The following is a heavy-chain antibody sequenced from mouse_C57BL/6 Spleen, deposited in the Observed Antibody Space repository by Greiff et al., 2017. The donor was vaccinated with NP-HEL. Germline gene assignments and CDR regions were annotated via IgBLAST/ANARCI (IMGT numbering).Heavy chain of an antibody. CDR2: IGPNSGGT. Sequence: VQLQQPGAELVKPGASVKLSCKASGYTFTSYWMHWVKQRPGRGLEWIGRIGPNSGGTKYNEQFKSKATLTVDKPSSTTYMQLSSLTSEDAAIYYCARSRSTVVAPYYAMDDWGQGTSVTVSS. CDR1: GYTFTSYW. D-gene: IGHD1-1*01. J-gene: IGHJ4*01. CDR3: ARSRSTVVAPYYAMDD. V-gene: IGHV1-72*01.